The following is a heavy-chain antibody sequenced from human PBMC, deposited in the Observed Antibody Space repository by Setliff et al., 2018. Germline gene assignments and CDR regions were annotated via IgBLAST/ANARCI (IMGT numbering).Heavy chain of an antibody. CDR2: IYPGGSDT. J-gene: IGHJ3*02. CDR3: ARLRIALWRDDAFDI. Sequence: GESLKISCKGSGYSFTSYWIGWVRQMPGKGLEWMGIIYPGGSDTRYSPSFQGQVTISADKSISPAYLQWSSLKASDTAMYYCARLRIALWRDDAFDIWGQGTMVTVSS. D-gene: IGHD6-13*01. V-gene: IGHV5-51*01. CDR1: GYSFTSYW.